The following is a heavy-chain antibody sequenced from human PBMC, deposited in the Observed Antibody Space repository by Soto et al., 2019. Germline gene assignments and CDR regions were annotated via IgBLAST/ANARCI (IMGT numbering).Heavy chain of an antibody. J-gene: IGHJ6*02. CDR2: ISSSGSTI. Sequence: GGSLRLSCAASGFTFSSYEMNWVRQAPGKGLEWVSYISSSGSTIYYADSVKGRFTISRDNAKNSLYLQMNSLRAEDTAVYYCARGSGVVTLKRYYGMDVWGQGTTVTVSS. V-gene: IGHV3-48*03. CDR3: ARGSGVVTLKRYYGMDV. CDR1: GFTFSSYE. D-gene: IGHD3-3*01.